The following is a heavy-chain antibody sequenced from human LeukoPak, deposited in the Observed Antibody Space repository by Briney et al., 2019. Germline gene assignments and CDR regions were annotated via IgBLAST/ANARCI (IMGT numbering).Heavy chain of an antibody. V-gene: IGHV4-31*03. Sequence: PSETLSLTCTVSGGSISSGGYYWSWIRQHPGKGLEWIGYIYYSGSTYYNPSLKSRVTISVDTSKNQLSLKLSSVTAADTDVYYCARSAVGGVDYWGQGTLVTVSS. J-gene: IGHJ4*02. D-gene: IGHD3-16*01. CDR3: ARSAVGGVDY. CDR1: GGSISSGGYY. CDR2: IYYSGST.